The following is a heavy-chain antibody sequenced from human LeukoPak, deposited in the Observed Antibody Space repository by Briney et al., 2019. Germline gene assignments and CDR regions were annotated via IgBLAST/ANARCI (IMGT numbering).Heavy chain of an antibody. CDR2: ISAYNGNT. D-gene: IGHD3-10*01. V-gene: IGHV1-18*04. CDR1: GYTFTSYG. J-gene: IGHJ6*04. CDR3: ARVQLWVGDWGDHSQMDV. Sequence: ASVKVSCKASGYTFTSYGISWVRQAPGQGLEWMGWISAYNGNTNYAQKLQGRVTMTTDTSTSTAYMELRSLRSDDTAVYYCARVQLWVGDWGDHSQMDVWGKGNTVTVSS.